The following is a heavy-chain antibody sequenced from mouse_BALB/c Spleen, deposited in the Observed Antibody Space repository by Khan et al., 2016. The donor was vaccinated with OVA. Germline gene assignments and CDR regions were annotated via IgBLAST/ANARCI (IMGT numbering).Heavy chain of an antibody. CDR1: GFTFSSYA. CDR3: TRLVDY. CDR2: INSGGGT. Sequence: EVQLQESGGGLVKPGGSLKLSCAASGFTFSSYAVSWIRQTPEKRLEWVASINSGGGTYYPDSVKGRFTISRDDARNILYLQMSSLRSEDTAMYYCTRLVDYWGQGTSVTVSS. J-gene: IGHJ4*01. V-gene: IGHV5-6-5*01.